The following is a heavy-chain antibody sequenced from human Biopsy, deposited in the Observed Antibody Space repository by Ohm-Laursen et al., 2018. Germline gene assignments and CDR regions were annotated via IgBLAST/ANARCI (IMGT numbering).Heavy chain of an antibody. Sequence: TLSRTCPVSGGSISNNNYNWGWIRQPPGKGLEWIGSIFYRGSTHYKPSLKSRLNISVDTSKNQFSLKLNSVTAADTAVYYCARDYDTSGYYYVSWGQGTLVTVSS. CDR1: GGSISNNNYN. J-gene: IGHJ5*02. V-gene: IGHV4-39*01. CDR2: IFYRGST. D-gene: IGHD3-22*01. CDR3: ARDYDTSGYYYVS.